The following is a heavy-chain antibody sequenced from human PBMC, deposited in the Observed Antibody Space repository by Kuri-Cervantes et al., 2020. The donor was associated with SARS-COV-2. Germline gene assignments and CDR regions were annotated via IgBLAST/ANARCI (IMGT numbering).Heavy chain of an antibody. CDR1: GFTFSDSA. Sequence: GGSLRLSCAASGFTFSDSAMHWVRQAPGKGLEWVAFISYDGSSKDYADSVKGRLTISRDNSKNILYLQMKSLRAEDTAVFYCAREGNEDAFETWGQGTRVTVSS. J-gene: IGHJ3*02. CDR3: AREGNEDAFET. V-gene: IGHV3-30*04. CDR2: ISYDGSSK.